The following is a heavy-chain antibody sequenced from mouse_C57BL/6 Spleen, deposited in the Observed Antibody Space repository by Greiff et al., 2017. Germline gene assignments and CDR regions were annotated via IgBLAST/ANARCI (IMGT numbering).Heavy chain of an antibody. V-gene: IGHV14-2*01. CDR2: IDPEDGET. CDR1: GFNIKDYY. J-gene: IGHJ1*03. D-gene: IGHD1-1*01. Sequence: EVQLQQSGAELVKPGASVKLSCTASGFNIKDYYMHWVKQRTEQGLEWIGRIDPEDGETKYAPKFQGKATITADTSSNTAYLQLSSLTSEDTAVYYCAAYYDGSTTHWYFDVWGTGTTVTVSS. CDR3: AAYYDGSTTHWYFDV.